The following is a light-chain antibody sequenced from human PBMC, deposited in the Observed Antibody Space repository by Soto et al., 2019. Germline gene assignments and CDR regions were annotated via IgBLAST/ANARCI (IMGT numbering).Light chain of an antibody. J-gene: IGKJ1*01. CDR1: QSISAS. CDR2: DVS. CDR3: QQYDYSRT. Sequence: DIQMTQSPSALSASVGDTVTITCRASQSISASLAWYQHKPGRAPKLLIYDVSSLESGVPSRFSGSGSETEFSITIRGLQPDDFATYSCQQYDYSRTFGQGIKVEIK. V-gene: IGKV1-5*01.